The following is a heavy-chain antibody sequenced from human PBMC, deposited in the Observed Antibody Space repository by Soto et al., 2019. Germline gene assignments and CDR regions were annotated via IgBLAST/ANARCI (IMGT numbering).Heavy chain of an antibody. V-gene: IGHV3-23*01. J-gene: IGHJ3*02. CDR3: AKDRWIQLGPIRGVFDI. D-gene: IGHD5-18*01. Sequence: GGSLRLSCAASGFTFSSYAMSWVRQAPGKGLEWVSAISGSGGSTYYADSVKGRFTISRDNSKNTLYLQMNSLRAEDTAEYYYAKDRWIQLGPIRGVFDIWGKGKMGTVPS. CDR2: ISGSGGST. CDR1: GFTFSSYA.